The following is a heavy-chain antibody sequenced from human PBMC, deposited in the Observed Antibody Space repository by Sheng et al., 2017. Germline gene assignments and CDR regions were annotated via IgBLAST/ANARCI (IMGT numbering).Heavy chain of an antibody. D-gene: IGHD5-12*01. V-gene: IGHV3-30-3*01. CDR3: AREGDGYKLPDFYYYMDV. Sequence: QVQLVESGGGVVQPGRSLRLSCAASGFTFSSYAMHWVRQAPGKGLEWVAVISYDGSNKYYADSVKGRFTISRDNSKNTLYLQMNSLRAEDTAVYYCAREGDGYKLPDFYYYMDVWGKGTTVTVSS. CDR1: GFTFSSYA. J-gene: IGHJ6*03. CDR2: ISYDGSNK.